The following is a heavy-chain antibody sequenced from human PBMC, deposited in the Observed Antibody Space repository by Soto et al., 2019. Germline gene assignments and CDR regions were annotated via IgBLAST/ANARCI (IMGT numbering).Heavy chain of an antibody. CDR1: GFSLSTSGEG. CDR2: IYWDYDK. D-gene: IGHD3-10*01. Sequence: SGPTMVNPTQTLPLTCTFSGFSLSTSGEGVGWIRQPPGKALEWLALIYWDYDKRYSPSLKSRLTITKDTSKNQVVLTMTNMDPVDTATYYCAHTTGYYYGSESSYFNWFDPWGQGTLVTVSS. J-gene: IGHJ5*02. CDR3: AHTTGYYYGSESSYFNWFDP. V-gene: IGHV2-5*02.